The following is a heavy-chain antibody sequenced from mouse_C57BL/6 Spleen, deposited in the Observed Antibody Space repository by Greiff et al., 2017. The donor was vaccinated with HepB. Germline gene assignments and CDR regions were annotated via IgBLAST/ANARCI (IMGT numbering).Heavy chain of an antibody. J-gene: IGHJ2*01. D-gene: IGHD1-1*01. CDR2: ISYDGSN. CDR3: ARDYGSSYGYFDY. Sequence: EVKLLESGPGLVKPSQSLSLTCAVTGYSITSGYYCNWIRQFPGNKLEWMGYISYDGSNNYNPSLKNRISITRDTSKNQFYLKLNTVTTEDTATYYCARDYGSSYGYFDYWGQGTTLTVSS. CDR1: GYSITSGYY. V-gene: IGHV3-6*01.